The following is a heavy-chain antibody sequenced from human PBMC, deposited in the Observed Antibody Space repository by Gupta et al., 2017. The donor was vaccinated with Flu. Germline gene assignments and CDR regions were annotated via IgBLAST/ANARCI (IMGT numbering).Heavy chain of an antibody. CDR2: SNYRGST. CDR3: AKYIGGTMEDY. Sequence: TVSGDHINMVNYYWGWSRQPPGKGLEWIGSSNYRGSTSYNPYLKSRVNLSVDTSKNEFALRLISVTAADTAVYYCAKYIGGTMEDYWGQGTQVTVSS. V-gene: IGHV4-39*01. CDR1: GDHINMVNYY. D-gene: IGHD3-16*01. J-gene: IGHJ4*02.